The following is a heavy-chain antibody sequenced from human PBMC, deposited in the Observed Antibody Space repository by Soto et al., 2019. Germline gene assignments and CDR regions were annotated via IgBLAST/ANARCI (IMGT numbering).Heavy chain of an antibody. CDR1: GGSISDYY. D-gene: IGHD6-19*01. CDR2: LYASGTT. J-gene: IGHJ2*01. V-gene: IGHV4-4*07. CDR3: TLCATAGYFDL. Sequence: QVQLRESGPGLVKPSETLSLTCNVSGGSISDYYWCWIRQPAGKGLEWIGRLYASGTTDYNPSLRGRVTTSVDTSKNHFSLRLNSVTAADTAVYYCTLCATAGYFDLWGRGTLVTVSS.